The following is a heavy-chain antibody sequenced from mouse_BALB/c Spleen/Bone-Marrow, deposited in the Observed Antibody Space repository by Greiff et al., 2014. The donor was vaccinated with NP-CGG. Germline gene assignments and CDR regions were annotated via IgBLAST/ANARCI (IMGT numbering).Heavy chain of an antibody. Sequence: EVKLVESGGGLVQPGGSLKLSCAASGFTFSSYTMSWVRQTPEKRLEWVAYISNGGGSTYYPDTVKGRFTISRDNAKNTLYLQMSSLKSEDTAMYYCARGLRVYAMDYWGQGTSVTVSS. CDR3: ARGLRVYAMDY. J-gene: IGHJ4*01. CDR1: GFTFSSYT. CDR2: ISNGGGST. V-gene: IGHV5-12-2*01. D-gene: IGHD2-4*01.